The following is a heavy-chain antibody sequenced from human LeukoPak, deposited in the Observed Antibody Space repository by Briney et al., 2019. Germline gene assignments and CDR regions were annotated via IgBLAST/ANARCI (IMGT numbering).Heavy chain of an antibody. Sequence: AGGSLRLSCAASGFTFSSYGMHWVRQAPGKGLEWVAVISYDGSNKYYADSVKGRFTISRDNSKNTLYLQMNSLRAEDTAVYYCARAEGDPDAFDIWGQGTMVTVSS. CDR1: GFTFSSYG. CDR3: ARAEGDPDAFDI. D-gene: IGHD2-21*01. V-gene: IGHV3-30*03. J-gene: IGHJ3*02. CDR2: ISYDGSNK.